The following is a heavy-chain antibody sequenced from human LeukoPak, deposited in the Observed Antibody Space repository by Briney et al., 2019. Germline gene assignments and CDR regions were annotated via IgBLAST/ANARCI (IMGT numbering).Heavy chain of an antibody. Sequence: PGRSLRLSCAASGFTFSGSAMHWVRQASGKGLEWVGRIRSKANSYATAYAASVKGRFTISRDDSKNTAYLQMNSLKTEDTAVYYCTRRPENYAYYYYGMDVWGQGTTVTVSS. D-gene: IGHD1-7*01. CDR2: IRSKANSYAT. V-gene: IGHV3-73*01. CDR3: TRRPENYAYYYYGMDV. J-gene: IGHJ6*02. CDR1: GFTFSGSA.